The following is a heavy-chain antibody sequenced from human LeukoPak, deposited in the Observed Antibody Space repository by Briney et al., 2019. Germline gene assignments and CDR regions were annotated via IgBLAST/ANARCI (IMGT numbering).Heavy chain of an antibody. J-gene: IGHJ3*02. Sequence: GASVKVSCKVSGYTLTELSMHWVRQAPGKGLEWMGGFDPEDGETIYAQKFQGRVTMTEDTSTDTAYMELSSLRSEDTAVYYCATLSNYVWGSYRREDAFDIWGQGTMVTVSS. V-gene: IGHV1-24*01. CDR3: ATLSNYVWGSYRREDAFDI. CDR1: GYTLTELS. D-gene: IGHD3-16*02. CDR2: FDPEDGET.